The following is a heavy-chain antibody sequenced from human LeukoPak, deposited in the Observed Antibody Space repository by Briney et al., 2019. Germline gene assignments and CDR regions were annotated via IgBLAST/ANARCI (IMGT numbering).Heavy chain of an antibody. D-gene: IGHD3-22*01. CDR3: ARDGYDSSGYYSPPSFAFDI. V-gene: IGHV3-30*04. Sequence: GGSLRLSCAASGFTFSSYAMHWVRQAPGKGLEWVAVISYDGSNKYYADSVKGRFTISRDNSKNTLCLQMNSLRAEDTAVYYCARDGYDSSGYYSPPSFAFDIWGQGTMVTVSS. J-gene: IGHJ3*02. CDR2: ISYDGSNK. CDR1: GFTFSSYA.